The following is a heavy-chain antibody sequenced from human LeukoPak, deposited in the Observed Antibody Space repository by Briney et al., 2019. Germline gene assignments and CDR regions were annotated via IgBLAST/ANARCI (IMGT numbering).Heavy chain of an antibody. CDR3: AREGMIGHHNWFDP. V-gene: IGHV4-59*01. D-gene: IGHD3-22*01. Sequence: SETLSLTCTVSGDSISHYYFSWIRQPPGKGLEWIGYIYYSGNTNYNPSLKSRITMSVDTSKNQVSLRLGSVTAADTAVYYCAREGMIGHHNWFDPWGQGTLVSVSS. J-gene: IGHJ5*02. CDR1: GDSISHYY. CDR2: IYYSGNT.